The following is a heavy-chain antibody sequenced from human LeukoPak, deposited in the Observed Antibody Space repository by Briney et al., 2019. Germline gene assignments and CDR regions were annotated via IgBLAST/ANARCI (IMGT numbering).Heavy chain of an antibody. CDR3: ATGGTVVPAAIRAHYYYYGMDV. D-gene: IGHD2-2*02. V-gene: IGHV1-24*01. CDR2: FDPEDGET. J-gene: IGHJ6*02. Sequence: ASVTVSCMVSGYTLTELSMHWVRQAPGKGLEWMGGFDPEDGETIYAQKFQGRVTMTEDTSTDTAYMELSSLRSEDAAVYYCATGGTVVPAAIRAHYYYYGMDVWGQGTTVTVSS. CDR1: GYTLTELS.